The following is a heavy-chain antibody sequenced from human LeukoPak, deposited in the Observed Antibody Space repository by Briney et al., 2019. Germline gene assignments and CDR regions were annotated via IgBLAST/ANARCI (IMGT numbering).Heavy chain of an antibody. CDR1: GFTFSSYG. CDR3: AKDWDFDY. J-gene: IGHJ4*02. D-gene: IGHD7-27*01. V-gene: IGHV3-30*18. Sequence: GGSLRLSCAASGFTFSSYGMHWVRQAPGKGLEWVAVISYDGSNIYYADSVKGRFTISRDNSKNTLYLQMNSLRAEDTAVYYCAKDWDFDYWGQGTLVTVSS. CDR2: ISYDGSNI.